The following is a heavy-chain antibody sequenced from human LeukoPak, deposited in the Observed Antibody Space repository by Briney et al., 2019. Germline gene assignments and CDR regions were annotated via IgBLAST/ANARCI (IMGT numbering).Heavy chain of an antibody. J-gene: IGHJ4*02. D-gene: IGHD3-10*01. CDR2: IKQDGSEK. V-gene: IGHV3-7*01. Sequence: PGGSLRLSCAASGFTFSSYWMSWVRQAPGKGLEWVANIKQDGSEKYYVDSVKGRFTISRDNAKNSLYLQMNSLRAEDTAVYYCARLRWFGELRFDYWGQGTLVTVSS. CDR1: GFTFSSYW. CDR3: ARLRWFGELRFDY.